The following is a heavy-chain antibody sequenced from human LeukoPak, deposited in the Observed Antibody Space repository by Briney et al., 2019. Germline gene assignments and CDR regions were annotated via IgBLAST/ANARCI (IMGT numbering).Heavy chain of an antibody. V-gene: IGHV4-59*08. D-gene: IGHD1-26*01. CDR3: ARSWAAKWELPGQFDS. J-gene: IGHJ4*02. CDR2: VFSRGTT. CDR1: GASMNNYY. Sequence: SDTLSLTCTVSGASMNNYYWSWIRQSPEKGLEWLGFVFSRGTTNLNPAFKSRLIMSIDTSKNQFSLRLSSVTAADTAVYFCARSWAAKWELPGQFDSWGQGRLVSVSS.